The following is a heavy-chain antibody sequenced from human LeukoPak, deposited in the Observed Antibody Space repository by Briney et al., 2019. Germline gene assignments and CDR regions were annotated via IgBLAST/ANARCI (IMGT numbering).Heavy chain of an antibody. CDR2: IDYSGTT. CDR1: RPSISSGGYY. Sequence: LSLTCTLSRPSISSGGYYWSWIRQHPGKGLEWIGFIDYSGTTFHNPSLKRRLTISLDTTTIQFSLKLSSVTAADTAVYYCAADLQAFAFDIWGEGR. CDR3: AADLQAFAFDI. V-gene: IGHV4-31*03. J-gene: IGHJ3*02.